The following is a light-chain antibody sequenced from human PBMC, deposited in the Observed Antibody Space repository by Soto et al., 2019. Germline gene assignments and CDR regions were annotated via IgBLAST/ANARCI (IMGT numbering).Light chain of an antibody. CDR2: GAS. J-gene: IGKJ5*01. CDR1: QSVSSN. CDR3: QQYNYWTIT. Sequence: EIVMTQSPATLSVSPGERATLSCRASQSVSSNLAWYQQKPGQAPRILIYGASTRATGIPARFSGSGSGTEFTLTISSLQSEDSAVYYCQQYNYWTITFGQGTRLEIK. V-gene: IGKV3-15*01.